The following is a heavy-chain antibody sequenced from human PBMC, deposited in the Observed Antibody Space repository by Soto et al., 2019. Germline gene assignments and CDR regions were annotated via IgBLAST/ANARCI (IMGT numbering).Heavy chain of an antibody. Sequence: PGGSPRLSCAASGFTFSSYWMHWVRQAPGKGLVWVSRINSDGSSTSYADSVQGRFTISRDNAKNTLYLQMNSLRAEDTAVYYCARDGYCSGVNCYSYGMDVWGQGTTATFS. D-gene: IGHD2-15*01. J-gene: IGHJ6*02. V-gene: IGHV3-74*01. CDR3: ARDGYCSGVNCYSYGMDV. CDR1: GFTFSSYW. CDR2: INSDGSST.